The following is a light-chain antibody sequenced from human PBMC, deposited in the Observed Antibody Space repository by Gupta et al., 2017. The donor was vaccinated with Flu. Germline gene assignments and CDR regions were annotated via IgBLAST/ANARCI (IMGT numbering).Light chain of an antibody. Sequence: EIVLTQSPGTLSLSQGERATLSCRASQSVSSSYLAWYQQKPGQAPSLLIYGASSRATGIPDRFSGSGSGTDFTLTISRLEPEDFAVYYCQQYGSSPYTFGQGTKLEIK. J-gene: IGKJ2*01. V-gene: IGKV3-20*01. CDR2: GAS. CDR1: QSVSSSY. CDR3: QQYGSSPYT.